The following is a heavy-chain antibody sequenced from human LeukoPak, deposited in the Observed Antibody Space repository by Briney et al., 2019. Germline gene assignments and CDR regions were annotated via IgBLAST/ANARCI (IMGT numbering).Heavy chain of an antibody. Sequence: PGGSLRLSCAASGFTFSSYGMNWVRQAPGKGLEWVTFIGYDGYDKYYADSVKDRFTISRDNSKNTLYLQMDSLRAEDTAVYYCAKSGGRNDFDYWGQGTLVTVSS. J-gene: IGHJ4*02. CDR2: IGYDGYDK. D-gene: IGHD1-1*01. CDR1: GFTFSSYG. V-gene: IGHV3-30*02. CDR3: AKSGGRNDFDY.